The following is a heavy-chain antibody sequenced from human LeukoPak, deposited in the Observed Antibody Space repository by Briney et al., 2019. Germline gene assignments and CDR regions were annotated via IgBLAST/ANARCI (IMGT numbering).Heavy chain of an antibody. D-gene: IGHD1-26*01. CDR2: ISGSGGST. Sequence: GGSLRLSCAASGFTFSSYAMSWVRQALGKGLEWVSAISGSGGSTYYADSVKGRFTISRDNSKNTLYLQMNSLRAEDTPVYYCAKYGGSYHTPFDYWGQGTLVTVSS. J-gene: IGHJ4*02. V-gene: IGHV3-23*01. CDR1: GFTFSSYA. CDR3: AKYGGSYHTPFDY.